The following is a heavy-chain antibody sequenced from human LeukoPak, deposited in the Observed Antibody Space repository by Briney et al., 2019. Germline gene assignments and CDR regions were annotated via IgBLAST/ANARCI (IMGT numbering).Heavy chain of an antibody. D-gene: IGHD3-22*01. CDR2: INHSGST. J-gene: IGHJ4*02. CDR3: ARVSISHYYDSSGQRQYFDY. V-gene: IGHV4-34*01. CDR1: GGSFSGYY. Sequence: PSETLSLTCAVYGGSFSGYYWIWIRQPPEKGLEWIGEINHSGSTYYNPSLKSRVTISLDTSKNQFSLKLSSVTAADTAVYYCARVSISHYYDSSGQRQYFDYWGQGTLVTVSS.